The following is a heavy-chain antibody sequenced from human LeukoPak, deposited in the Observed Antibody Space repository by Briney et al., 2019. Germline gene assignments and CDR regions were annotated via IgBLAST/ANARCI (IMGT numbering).Heavy chain of an antibody. CDR3: ARQSPVVPAAIHGFDP. J-gene: IGHJ5*02. CDR2: IYHSGST. V-gene: IGHV4-38-2*01. Sequence: SETLSLTCAVSGYSISSGYYWGLIRQPPGKGLEWIGSIYHSGSTYYNPSLKSRVTISVDTSKNQFSLKLSSVTAADTAVYYCARQSPVVPAAIHGFDPWGQGTLVTVSS. D-gene: IGHD2-2*02. CDR1: GYSISSGYY.